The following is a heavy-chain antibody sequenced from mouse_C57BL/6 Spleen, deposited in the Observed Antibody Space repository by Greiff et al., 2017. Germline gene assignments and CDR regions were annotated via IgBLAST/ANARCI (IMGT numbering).Heavy chain of an antibody. J-gene: IGHJ4*01. CDR2: LDPSDSYT. CDR1: GYTIPSYW. D-gene: IGHD1-1*01. Sequence: VQLQQPGAELVMPGASVKLSCKASGYTIPSYWMHWVKQRPGQGLEWIGELDPSDSYTNYNQKFKGKSTLTVDKYSSTAYMQLSSLTSEDSAVYNCALMTTVDEDMDDGGQGTSVTVSS. V-gene: IGHV1-69*01. CDR3: ALMTTVDEDMDD.